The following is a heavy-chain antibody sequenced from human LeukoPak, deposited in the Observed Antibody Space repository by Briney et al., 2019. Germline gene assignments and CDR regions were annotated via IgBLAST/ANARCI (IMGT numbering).Heavy chain of an antibody. CDR3: ARPVTIFADAFDI. CDR1: GASLSDYY. Sequence: SETLSLTCTVSGASLSDYYWNWVRQAPGKGLEWVGYVFQRGNANFNPSLRGRVSITIDTSKSQFFLNLTSVTAADTATYYCARPVTIFADAFDIWGQGIMVTVSS. CDR2: VFQRGNA. J-gene: IGHJ3*02. D-gene: IGHD3-3*01. V-gene: IGHV4-59*08.